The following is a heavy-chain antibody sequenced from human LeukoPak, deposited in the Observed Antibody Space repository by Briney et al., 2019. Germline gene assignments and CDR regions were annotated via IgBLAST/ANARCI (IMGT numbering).Heavy chain of an antibody. CDR1: GGTFSSYA. CDR3: ASPVFGGLATRGAFDY. V-gene: IGHV1-69*06. CDR2: IIPIFGTA. D-gene: IGHD3-10*01. J-gene: IGHJ4*02. Sequence: SVKVSCKASGGTFSSYAISWVRQAPGQGLEWMGGIIPIFGTANYAQKFQGRVTITADKSTSTAYMELSSLRSEDTAVYYCASPVFGGLATRGAFDYWGQGTLVTVSS.